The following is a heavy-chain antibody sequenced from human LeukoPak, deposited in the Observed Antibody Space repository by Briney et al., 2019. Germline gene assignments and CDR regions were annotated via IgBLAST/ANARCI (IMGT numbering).Heavy chain of an antibody. CDR2: IWYDGSKK. J-gene: IGHJ4*02. Sequence: GGSLRLSCAASGFTFSNHGMHWVRQAPGKGLAWVAVIWYDGSKKYYGDSVKGRFTISRDDSKNALYLQMNSLRAEDTAVYYCAREARDYYRDFWGQGTLVTVSS. D-gene: IGHD3-10*01. CDR1: GFTFSNHG. CDR3: AREARDYYRDF. V-gene: IGHV3-33*01.